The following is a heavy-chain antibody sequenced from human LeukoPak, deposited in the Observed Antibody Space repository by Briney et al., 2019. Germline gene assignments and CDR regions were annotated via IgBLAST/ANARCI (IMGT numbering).Heavy chain of an antibody. CDR2: INSDGSDT. CDR1: GFTFSDYW. V-gene: IGHV3-74*01. J-gene: IGHJ6*03. Sequence: PGGSLRLSCAASGFTFSDYWMQWVRQAPGKGLVWVSRINSDGSDTTYADSVKGRFTISRDNAENTLDLQMNSLRAEDTAVYYCAKGGLRTSPLYYMDVWGKGTTVTVSS. CDR3: AKGGLRTSPLYYMDV. D-gene: IGHD3-16*01.